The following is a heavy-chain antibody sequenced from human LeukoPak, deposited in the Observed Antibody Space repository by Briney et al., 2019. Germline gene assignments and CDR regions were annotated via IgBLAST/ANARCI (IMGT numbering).Heavy chain of an antibody. J-gene: IGHJ4*02. D-gene: IGHD2-15*01. CDR2: ISYDGSYD. CDR1: GFTFSSFG. CDR3: AREVVRHFDD. Sequence: GGSLRLSCAASGFTFSSFGIHWVRQAPGKVLEWVAVISYDGSYDFCADSVKGRFSISRDNYKNTLHLQMNSLRAEDTAVYYCAREVVRHFDDWGQGTLVTVSS. V-gene: IGHV3-30*19.